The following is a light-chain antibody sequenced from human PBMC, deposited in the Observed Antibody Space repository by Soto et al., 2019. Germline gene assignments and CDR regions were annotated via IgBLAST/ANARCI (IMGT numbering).Light chain of an antibody. CDR3: QQSYSSPPT. V-gene: IGKV1-39*01. Sequence: DIQMTQSPSTLSASVGYRVTITCRASQSISGWLAWYQQKPGKAPKLLIFAASSLQSGVPSRFSGSRSGPDFTLTISSLQPEDFATYYCQQSYSSPPTFGQGTKVDIK. CDR1: QSISGW. J-gene: IGKJ1*01. CDR2: AAS.